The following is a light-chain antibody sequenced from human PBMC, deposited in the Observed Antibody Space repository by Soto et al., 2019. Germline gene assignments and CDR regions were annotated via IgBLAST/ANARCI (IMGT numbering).Light chain of an antibody. CDR3: QQSYSTPLLT. Sequence: DIQMTQSPSSLSASVGDRVTLTCRASQSISSYLHWYQHKPGKAPKLLIFAASSLQSGVPSRFSGCGSGTDFTLTISSLQPEDFATYYCQQSYSTPLLTFGGGTKVEIK. V-gene: IGKV1-39*01. CDR1: QSISSY. CDR2: AAS. J-gene: IGKJ4*01.